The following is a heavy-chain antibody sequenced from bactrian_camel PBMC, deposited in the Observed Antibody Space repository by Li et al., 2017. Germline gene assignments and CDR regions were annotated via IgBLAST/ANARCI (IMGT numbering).Heavy chain of an antibody. J-gene: IGHJ4*01. CDR3: AAFRAVWGASWCRQVGNWQKRYNY. V-gene: IGHV3S1*01. CDR2: IYTREGKT. Sequence: QVQLVESGGGSVQAGGSLRLACEVSGVTYSSACLAWFRQAPGKEREGVAAIYTREGKTYYADSVKGRFTIFRDNIKNTVELQMNNLTPEDSAMYYCAAFRAVWGASWCRQVGNWQKRYNYWGQGTQVTVS. D-gene: IGHD1*01. CDR1: GVTYSSAC.